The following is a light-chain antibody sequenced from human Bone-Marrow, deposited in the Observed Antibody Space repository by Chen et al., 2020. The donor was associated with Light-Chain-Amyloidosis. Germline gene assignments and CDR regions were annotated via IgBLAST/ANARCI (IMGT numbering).Light chain of an antibody. Sequence: QSALTQPASVSGSPGQSTTISCTGTSSDVGSYNLVSWYQQHPGKAPKLMIYEGSKRPSGVSNRFSGSKSGNTASLTISGLQAEDEADYYCCSYAAWVFGGGTKLTVL. J-gene: IGLJ3*02. V-gene: IGLV2-23*01. CDR3: CSYAAWV. CDR1: SSDVGSYNL. CDR2: EGS.